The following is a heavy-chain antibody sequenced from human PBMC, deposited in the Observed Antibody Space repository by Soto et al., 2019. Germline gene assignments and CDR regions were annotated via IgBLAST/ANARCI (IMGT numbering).Heavy chain of an antibody. Sequence: EVQLVESGGDLVQPGGSLRLSCATSGFTFSSYWMSWVRQAPGKGLEWVANIKRDGSEKHYVDSVKGRFTMSRDNAKNPLYLQINSQRAEDTAVYYCARESTIGASDGIDVWGQGTTVIVSS. CDR2: IKRDGSEK. CDR1: GFTFSSYW. CDR3: ARESTIGASDGIDV. J-gene: IGHJ6*02. V-gene: IGHV3-7*03. D-gene: IGHD1-1*01.